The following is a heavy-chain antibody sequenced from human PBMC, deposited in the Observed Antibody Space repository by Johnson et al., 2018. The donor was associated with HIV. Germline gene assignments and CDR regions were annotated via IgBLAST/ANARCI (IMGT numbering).Heavy chain of an antibody. V-gene: IGHV3-33*01. CDR2: IWYAGRNK. J-gene: IGHJ3*02. D-gene: IGHD6-13*01. CDR3: ARGVYSSSWYGAFDI. Sequence: QVQLVESGGGVVQPGRSLRLSCAASGFTFSSYGMHWVRQAPGKGLEWVAVIWYAGRNKYYADSVKGRFTISRDNSKNTLYLQMNSLRAEDTAVYYCARGVYSSSWYGAFDIWGQGTMVTVSS. CDR1: GFTFSSYG.